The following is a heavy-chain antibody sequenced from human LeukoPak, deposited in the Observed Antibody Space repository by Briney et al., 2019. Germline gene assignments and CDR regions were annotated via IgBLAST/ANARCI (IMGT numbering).Heavy chain of an antibody. V-gene: IGHV3-23*01. CDR3: AKDRGGYYDSSGYYDY. D-gene: IGHD3-22*01. J-gene: IGHJ4*02. CDR2: ISGSGGST. Sequence: PGRSLRLSCAASGFTFSSYAMSWVRQAPGKGLEWVSAISGSGGSTYYADSVKGRFTISRDNSKNTLYLQMNSLRAEDTAVYYCAKDRGGYYDSSGYYDYWGQGTLVTVSS. CDR1: GFTFSSYA.